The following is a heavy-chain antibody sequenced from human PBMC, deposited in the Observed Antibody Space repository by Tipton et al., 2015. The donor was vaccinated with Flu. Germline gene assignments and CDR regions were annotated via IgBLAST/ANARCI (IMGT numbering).Heavy chain of an antibody. CDR2: FYHSGST. D-gene: IGHD7-27*01. Sequence: TLSLTCAVSGYSISSGYYWGWIRQPPGKGLEWIGSFYHSGSTYYNPSLKSRVTISVDTSKNQFSLTLSSVTAADTAVYYCARHPSSLGAFDIWGQGTMVTVSS. CDR3: ARHPSSLGAFDI. V-gene: IGHV4-38-2*01. J-gene: IGHJ3*02. CDR1: GYSISSGYY.